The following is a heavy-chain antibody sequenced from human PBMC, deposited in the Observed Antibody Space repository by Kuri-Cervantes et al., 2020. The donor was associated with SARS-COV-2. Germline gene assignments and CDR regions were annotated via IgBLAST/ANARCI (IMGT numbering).Heavy chain of an antibody. J-gene: IGHJ4*02. D-gene: IGHD6-13*01. CDR2: IYYSGST. CDR3: ARDGGSSWDFDY. Sequence: SETLSLTCTVSGGSISSYYWSWIRQPPGKGLEWIGYIYYSGSTNYNPSLKSRVTISVDTSKNQFSLKLSSVTAADTAVHYCARDGGSSWDFDYWGQGTLVTVSS. CDR1: GGSISSYY. V-gene: IGHV4-59*01.